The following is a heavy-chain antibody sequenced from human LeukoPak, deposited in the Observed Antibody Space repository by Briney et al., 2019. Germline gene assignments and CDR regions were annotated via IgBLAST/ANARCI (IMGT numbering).Heavy chain of an antibody. V-gene: IGHV3-64*01. J-gene: IGHJ6*03. CDR2: ISSNGGST. Sequence: GGSLRLSCAASGFTFSSYAMHWVRQAPGKGLEYVSAISSNGGSTYYANSVKGRFTISRDNSKNTLYLQMGSLRAGDMAVYYCARDAPYYYGSGSYHQYYYYYYMDVWGKGTTVTVSS. CDR3: ARDAPYYYGSGSYHQYYYYYYMDV. D-gene: IGHD3-10*01. CDR1: GFTFSSYA.